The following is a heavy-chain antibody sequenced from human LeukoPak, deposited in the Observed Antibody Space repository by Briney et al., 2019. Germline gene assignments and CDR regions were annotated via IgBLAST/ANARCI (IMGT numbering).Heavy chain of an antibody. CDR3: ARDPTPYDFWSGSSKGMDV. J-gene: IGHJ6*02. V-gene: IGHV1-69*04. D-gene: IGHD3-3*01. CDR2: IIPILGIA. Sequence: SVTVSCKASGGTFSSYAISWVRQAPGQGLEWMGRIIPILGIANYAQKFQGRVTITADKSTSTAYMELSSLRSEDTAVYYCARDPTPYDFWSGSSKGMDVWGQGTTVTVSS. CDR1: GGTFSSYA.